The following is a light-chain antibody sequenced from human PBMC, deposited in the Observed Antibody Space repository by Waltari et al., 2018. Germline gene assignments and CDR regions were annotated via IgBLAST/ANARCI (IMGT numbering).Light chain of an antibody. CDR2: KAS. CDR1: QSISSW. CDR3: QQYNSSPWT. J-gene: IGKJ1*01. Sequence: DIQMTQSPSTLSASVGARVTITCRASQSISSWLAWYQQKQGKAPKLLIYKASSLESGVPSRFSGSGSGTEFTLTISSLQPDDFATYYCQQYNSSPWTFGQGTKVEIK. V-gene: IGKV1-5*03.